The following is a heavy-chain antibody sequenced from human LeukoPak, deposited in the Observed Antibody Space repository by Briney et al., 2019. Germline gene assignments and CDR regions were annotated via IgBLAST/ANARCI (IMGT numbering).Heavy chain of an antibody. Sequence: GTSVKVSCKASGYTFSSYGINWVRQVPGQGLEWMGWISAYNGNTDYAQKFQGRVTMTTDTSASTAYMELRSLRSDDTAVYYCARNKAAGTYWFDPWGQGTLVTVSS. D-gene: IGHD6-13*01. CDR3: ARNKAAGTYWFDP. CDR1: GYTFSSYG. V-gene: IGHV1-18*01. J-gene: IGHJ5*02. CDR2: ISAYNGNT.